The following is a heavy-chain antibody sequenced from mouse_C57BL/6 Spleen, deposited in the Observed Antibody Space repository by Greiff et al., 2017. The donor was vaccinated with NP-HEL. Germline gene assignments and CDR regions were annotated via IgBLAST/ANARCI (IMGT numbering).Heavy chain of an antibody. Sequence: EVQLVESGEGLVKPGGSLKLSCAASGFTFSSYAMSWVRQTPEKRLEWVAYISSGGDYIYYADTVKGRFTISRDNARNTLYLQMSSLKSEDTAMYYCTRDGEITTVVVFDYWGQGTTLTVSS. CDR2: ISSGGDYI. D-gene: IGHD1-1*01. CDR1: GFTFSSYA. V-gene: IGHV5-9-1*02. J-gene: IGHJ2*01. CDR3: TRDGEITTVVVFDY.